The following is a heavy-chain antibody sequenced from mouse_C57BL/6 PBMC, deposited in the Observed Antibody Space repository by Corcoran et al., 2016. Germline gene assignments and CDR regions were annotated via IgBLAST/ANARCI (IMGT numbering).Heavy chain of an antibody. Sequence: QVTLKESGPGILQSSQTLSLTCSFSGFSLSTSGMGVSWIRQPSGKGLEWLAHIYWDDDKHYNPSLKSRLTISKDTSRNQVFLKITSVDTADTATYYCARSDDGYFPFAYWGQGTLVTVSA. CDR2: IYWDDDK. V-gene: IGHV8-12*01. CDR3: ARSDDGYFPFAY. CDR1: GFSLSTSGMG. J-gene: IGHJ3*01. D-gene: IGHD2-3*01.